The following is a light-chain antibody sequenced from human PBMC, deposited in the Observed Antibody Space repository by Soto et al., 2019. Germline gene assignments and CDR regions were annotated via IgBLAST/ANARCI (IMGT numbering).Light chain of an antibody. V-gene: IGLV2-11*01. Sequence: QSALTQPRSVSGSPGQSLTLSCTGTSRDVGSFNTVSWYQQHPGKAPQLIIYDVTKRPSGVPDRLSGSKSGNTASLNISGLQADDESDYYCCSYAGSSTWVFGGWTKLTVL. J-gene: IGLJ3*02. CDR3: CSYAGSSTWV. CDR2: DVT. CDR1: SRDVGSFNT.